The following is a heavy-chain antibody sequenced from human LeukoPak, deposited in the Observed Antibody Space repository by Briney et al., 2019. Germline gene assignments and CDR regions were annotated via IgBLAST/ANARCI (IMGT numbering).Heavy chain of an antibody. J-gene: IGHJ3*02. Sequence: SETLSLTCTVSGGSISSYYWSWIRQPPGKGLEWIGYIYYSGSTNYNPSLKSRVTISVDTSKNQFSLKLSSVTAADTAAYYCARDLGRGSYYGSDAFDIWGQGTMVTVSS. D-gene: IGHD1-26*01. CDR1: GGSISSYY. CDR3: ARDLGRGSYYGSDAFDI. V-gene: IGHV4-59*01. CDR2: IYYSGST.